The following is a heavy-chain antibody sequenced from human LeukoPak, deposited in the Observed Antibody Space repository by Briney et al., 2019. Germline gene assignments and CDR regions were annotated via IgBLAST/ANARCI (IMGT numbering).Heavy chain of an antibody. Sequence: SETLSLTCTVSGDSISSGNYWGWIRQPPGKGLEWIGSIFHTGSTYFNLSLRSRVTISVDTSKNQFSLRLSSVTAADTAVYYCARALVATEQYYYYYYMDVWGKGTTVTVSS. V-gene: IGHV4-38-2*02. CDR1: GDSISSGNY. CDR3: ARALVATEQYYYYYYMDV. J-gene: IGHJ6*03. D-gene: IGHD5-12*01. CDR2: IFHTGST.